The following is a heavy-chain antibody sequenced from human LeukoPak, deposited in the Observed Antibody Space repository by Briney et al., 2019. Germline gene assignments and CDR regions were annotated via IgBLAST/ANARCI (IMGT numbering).Heavy chain of an antibody. J-gene: IGHJ4*02. D-gene: IGHD5-18*01. CDR3: ARDRSYGPMSDY. CDR2: INSDGSST. V-gene: IGHV3-74*01. Sequence: GGPLRLSCAASGFTFSSYWMHWVRQAPGKGLVWVSRINSDGSSTSYADSVKGRFTISRDNAKNSLYLQMNSLRAEDTAVYYCARDRSYGPMSDYWGQGTLVTVSS. CDR1: GFTFSSYW.